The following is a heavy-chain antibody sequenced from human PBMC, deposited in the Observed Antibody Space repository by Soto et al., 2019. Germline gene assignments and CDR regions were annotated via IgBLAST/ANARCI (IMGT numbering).Heavy chain of an antibody. Sequence: GGSLSLSCAASGFTFSSYAMHWVRQAPGKGLEWVAGISYDGRNKYYADSVKGRFTISRDNSKHTLYLQMNSLRAEDTAVYYCARDVDSGSYYAFDIWGQGTMVTVSS. V-gene: IGHV3-30*04. D-gene: IGHD1-26*01. CDR3: ARDVDSGSYYAFDI. J-gene: IGHJ3*02. CDR2: ISYDGRNK. CDR1: GFTFSSYA.